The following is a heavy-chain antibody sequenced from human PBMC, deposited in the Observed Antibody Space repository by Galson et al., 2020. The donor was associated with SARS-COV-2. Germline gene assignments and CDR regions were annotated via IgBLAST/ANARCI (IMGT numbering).Heavy chain of an antibody. V-gene: IGHV1-69*05. D-gene: IGHD4-17*01. CDR1: GGTFSSYA. CDR3: ARDQSDYGINWFDP. Sequence: ASVKVSCKASGGTFSSYAISWVRQAPGQGREWMGGIIPIFGTANYAQKFQGRVTITTDESTSTAYMELSSLRSEDTAVYYCARDQSDYGINWFDPWGQGTLVTVSS. CDR2: IIPIFGTA. J-gene: IGHJ5*02.